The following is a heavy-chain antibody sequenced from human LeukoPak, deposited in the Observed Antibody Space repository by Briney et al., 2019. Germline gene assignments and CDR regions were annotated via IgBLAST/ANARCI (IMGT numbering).Heavy chain of an antibody. Sequence: SETLSLTCAVYGGSFSGYHWSWIRQPPGKGLEWIGEINHSGTTNYNPSLKSRVTISVDTSKKQFSVKLSSVSAADTAVYYCARPPYCSSTSCYRAFDIWGQGTMVTVSS. CDR3: ARPPYCSSTSCYRAFDI. D-gene: IGHD2-2*01. CDR1: GGSFSGYH. J-gene: IGHJ3*02. CDR2: INHSGTT. V-gene: IGHV4-34*01.